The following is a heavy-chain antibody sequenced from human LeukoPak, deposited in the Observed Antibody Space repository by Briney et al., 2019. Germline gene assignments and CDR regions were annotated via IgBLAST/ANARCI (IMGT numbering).Heavy chain of an antibody. CDR1: GFTVSSNY. V-gene: IGHV3-21*01. D-gene: IGHD3-22*01. CDR2: ISSSSSYI. CDR3: ARGYCYDSSGYTY. Sequence: PGGSLRLSCAASGFTVSSNYMSWVRQAPGKGLEWVSSISSSSSYIYYADSVKGRFTISRDNAKNSLYLQMNSLRAEDTAVYYCARGYCYDSSGYTYWGQGTLVTVSS. J-gene: IGHJ4*02.